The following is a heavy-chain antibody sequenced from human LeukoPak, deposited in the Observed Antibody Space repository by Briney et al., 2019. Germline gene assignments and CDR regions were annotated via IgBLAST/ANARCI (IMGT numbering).Heavy chain of an antibody. CDR2: ISSSSSYI. CDR3: ARVLGYCSSTSCLDAFDI. Sequence: RGSLRLSCAASGFTFSSYSMNWVRQAPGKGLEWVSSISSSSSYIYYADSVKGRFTISRDNAKNSLYLQMNSLRAEDTAVYYCARVLGYCSSTSCLDAFDIWGQGTMVTVSS. V-gene: IGHV3-21*01. CDR1: GFTFSSYS. D-gene: IGHD2-2*01. J-gene: IGHJ3*02.